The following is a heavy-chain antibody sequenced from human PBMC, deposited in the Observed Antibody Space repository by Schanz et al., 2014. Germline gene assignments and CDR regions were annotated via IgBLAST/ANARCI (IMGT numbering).Heavy chain of an antibody. J-gene: IGHJ4*02. D-gene: IGHD3-16*01. CDR2: LSWNRRSV. CDR3: AGGPRGGYIEY. V-gene: IGHV3-9*01. Sequence: EMQLVESGGGLVQPGRSLRLSCAASGFTFEDYAMHWVRQVPGKGLEWVAGLSWNRRSVGYADSVKGRFTISRDNANNTLDLQMKSLRDEDTAVYYCAGGPRGGYIEYWGQGTLVIVSS. CDR1: GFTFEDYA.